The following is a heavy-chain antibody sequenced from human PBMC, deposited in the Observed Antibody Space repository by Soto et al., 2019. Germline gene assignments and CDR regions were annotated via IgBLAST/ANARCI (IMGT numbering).Heavy chain of an antibody. V-gene: IGHV1-69*05. CDR2: INPISGTT. CDR3: AIVGGLYDFWSGYHAYYFDC. Sequence: GASVKVSCKASGGTFTSYAISWVRQATGQGLEWMGWINPISGTTDYAQKFQGRVTITRNESTSTAYMELSSLRSEDTAVYYCAIVGGLYDFWSGYHAYYFDCWGQGTLVTGSS. CDR1: GGTFTSYA. J-gene: IGHJ4*02. D-gene: IGHD3-3*01.